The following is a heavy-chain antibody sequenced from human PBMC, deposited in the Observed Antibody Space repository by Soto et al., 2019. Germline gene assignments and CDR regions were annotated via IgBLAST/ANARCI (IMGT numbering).Heavy chain of an antibody. V-gene: IGHV4-30-2*01. CDR1: GGSISSGGYS. J-gene: IGHJ4*02. CDR2: IYHSGST. Sequence: SETLSLTCAVSGGSISSGGYSWSWIRQPPGKGLEWIGYIYHSGSTYYKQYLKSRVTISVDRSKNQYSLKLSSVTAADTAVYYCAALPRYWGQGTLVTVSS. D-gene: IGHD6-6*01. CDR3: AALPRY.